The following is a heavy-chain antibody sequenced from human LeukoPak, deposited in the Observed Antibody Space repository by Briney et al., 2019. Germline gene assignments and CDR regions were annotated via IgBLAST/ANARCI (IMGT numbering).Heavy chain of an antibody. V-gene: IGHV3-74*01. J-gene: IGHJ5*02. CDR2: INSDGTTT. Sequence: PGGSLRLSCGSTAFNFTAYWMHWVRQDPRQGLLWVARINSDGTTTNYADSVKGRFTISRDNAKNTLFLQVNSLRAEDTAVYFCAVSNGGYGPWGQGALVTVSS. D-gene: IGHD5-12*01. CDR1: AFNFTAYW. CDR3: AVSNGGYGP.